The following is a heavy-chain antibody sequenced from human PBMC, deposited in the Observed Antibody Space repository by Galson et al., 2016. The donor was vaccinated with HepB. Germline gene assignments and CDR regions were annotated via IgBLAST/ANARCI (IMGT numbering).Heavy chain of an antibody. CDR2: IFHDGSEL. D-gene: IGHD2-15*01. Sequence: SLRLSCAGSGFNFKNYGMHWVRQAPGKGLEWVAVIFHDGSELYYADSVKGRFTISRDNSKNTVDLQMNSLRVEDTAVYSSVQDSDTGWSYPHYWGQGSLVTVSS. V-gene: IGHV3-33*06. CDR3: VQDSDTGWSYPHY. J-gene: IGHJ4*02. CDR1: GFNFKNYG.